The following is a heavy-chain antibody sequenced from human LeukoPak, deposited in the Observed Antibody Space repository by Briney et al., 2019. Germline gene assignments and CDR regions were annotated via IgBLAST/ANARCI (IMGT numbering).Heavy chain of an antibody. CDR1: GDSISSYY. D-gene: IGHD3-22*01. V-gene: IGHV4-59*01. CDR2: IYYSGST. J-gene: IGHJ4*02. CDR3: ARGDSSGYYSPPFDY. Sequence: SETLSLTCTVSGDSISSYYWSRIRQPPGKGLEWIGYIYYSGSTNYNPSLKSRVTISVDTSKNQFSLKLSSVTAADTAVYYCARGDSSGYYSPPFDYWGQGTLVTVSS.